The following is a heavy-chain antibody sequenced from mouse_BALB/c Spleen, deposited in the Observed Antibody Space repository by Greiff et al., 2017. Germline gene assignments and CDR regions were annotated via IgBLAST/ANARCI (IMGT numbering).Heavy chain of an antibody. CDR3: TREGDYVHFDY. Sequence: EVMLVESGGGLVKPGGSLKLSCAASGFTFSSYTMSWVRQTPEKRLEWVATISSGGSYTYYPDSVKGRFTISRDNAKNTLYLQMSSLKSEDTAMYYCTREGDYVHFDYWGQGTTLTVSS. V-gene: IGHV5-6-4*01. J-gene: IGHJ2*01. D-gene: IGHD1-1*01. CDR1: GFTFSSYT. CDR2: ISSGGSYT.